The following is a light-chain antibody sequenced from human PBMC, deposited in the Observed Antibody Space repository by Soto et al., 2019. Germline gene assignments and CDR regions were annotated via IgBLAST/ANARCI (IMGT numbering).Light chain of an antibody. CDR2: AAS. V-gene: IGKV1-8*01. Sequence: AIRMTQSPSSLSAATGDRVPITCRASQGISSYLAWYQQKPGKAPKLLIYAASTLQTGVPFRFSGSGSGTEFTLTISSLQPGDFATYYCQHLHSYPLSFGGGTKVDIK. CDR3: QHLHSYPLS. J-gene: IGKJ4*01. CDR1: QGISSY.